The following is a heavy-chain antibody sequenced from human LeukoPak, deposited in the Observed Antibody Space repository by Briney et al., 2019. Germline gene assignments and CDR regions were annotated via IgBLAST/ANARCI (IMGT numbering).Heavy chain of an antibody. V-gene: IGHV3-23*01. J-gene: IGHJ4*02. CDR1: GFIFSNDV. Sequence: GGSLRLSCAASGFIFSNDVMDWVRQAQGKRLEWVSSITPSGDKAYYIDSVRGRFTMSRDNSKNTLYLQMNSLRAEDTAVYYCARQLYTSMSPFDYWGQGTLVTVSS. D-gene: IGHD5-18*01. CDR3: ARQLYTSMSPFDY. CDR2: ITPSGDKA.